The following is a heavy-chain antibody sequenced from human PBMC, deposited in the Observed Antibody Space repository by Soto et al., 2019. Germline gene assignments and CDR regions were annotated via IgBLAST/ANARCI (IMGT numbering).Heavy chain of an antibody. CDR2: IYYSGST. CDR3: ARDHYVYDILTGYGYYYGMDV. D-gene: IGHD3-9*01. J-gene: IGHJ6*02. Sequence: QVQLQESGPGLVKPSQTLSLTCTVSGGSISSGDYYWSWIRQPPGKGLEWIGYIYYSGSTYYNPSLKSRVTISVDTSKNQFSLKLSSVTAAATAVYYCARDHYVYDILTGYGYYYGMDVWGQGTTVTVSS. CDR1: GGSISSGDYY. V-gene: IGHV4-30-4*01.